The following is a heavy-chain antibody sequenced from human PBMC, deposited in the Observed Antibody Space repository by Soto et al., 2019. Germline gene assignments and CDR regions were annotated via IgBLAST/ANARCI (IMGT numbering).Heavy chain of an antibody. CDR3: ARAQQQLVYYYYYGMDV. CDR2: IYHSGST. CDR1: GGSVSSGGYS. Sequence: SETLSLTCAVSGGSVSSGGYSWGWIRRRPGKGLEWIGYIYHSGSTYYNPSLKSRVTISVDRSKNQFSLKLSSVTAADTAVYYCARAQQQLVYYYYYGMDVWGQGTTVTSP. D-gene: IGHD6-13*01. J-gene: IGHJ6*02. V-gene: IGHV4-30-2*01.